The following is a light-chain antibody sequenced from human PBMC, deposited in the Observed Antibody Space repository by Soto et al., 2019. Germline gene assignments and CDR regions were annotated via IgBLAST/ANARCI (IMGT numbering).Light chain of an antibody. J-gene: IGKJ4*02. CDR1: QSIXSY. Sequence: TELTQSASTLPLSPGERATLSCRASQSIXSYLDWYQQKPGQAPRLLXYDASNRASGIPARXSGSGSGTDFTLTISSREPEDFAFYYCQQRSNWTLTFGGGTKVDIK. CDR2: DAS. V-gene: IGKV3-11*01. CDR3: QQRSNWTLT.